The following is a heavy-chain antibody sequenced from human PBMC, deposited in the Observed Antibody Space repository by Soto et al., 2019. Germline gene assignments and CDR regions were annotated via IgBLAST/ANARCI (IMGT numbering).Heavy chain of an antibody. CDR1: GGSVGSGDYY. V-gene: IGHV4-61*08. Sequence: ASETLSLTCTVSGGSVGSGDYYWSWIRQPPGKGLQWIGYVYYSGSTDYNPSLKSRVTISVDTSKNQFSLKLTSVTVADTAVYYCARERTGDPTFFDYWGQGTLVTVSS. CDR3: ARERTGDPTFFDY. J-gene: IGHJ4*02. D-gene: IGHD1-1*01. CDR2: VYYSGST.